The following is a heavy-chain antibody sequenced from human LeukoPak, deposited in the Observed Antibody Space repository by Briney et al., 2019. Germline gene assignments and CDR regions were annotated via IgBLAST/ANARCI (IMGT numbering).Heavy chain of an antibody. D-gene: IGHD2-15*01. CDR1: GGSVSSGTYY. CDR2: ISYSGST. J-gene: IGHJ3*02. CDR3: ARRGSGGRSFDI. Sequence: PSETLSLTCTVSGGSVSSGTYYWTWIRQPPGRGLGWIGYISYSGSTNYNPSLKSRVTISVDTSKNQFSLNLTSVTAADTAVYYCARRGSGGRSFDIWGQGTMVTVSS. V-gene: IGHV4-61*01.